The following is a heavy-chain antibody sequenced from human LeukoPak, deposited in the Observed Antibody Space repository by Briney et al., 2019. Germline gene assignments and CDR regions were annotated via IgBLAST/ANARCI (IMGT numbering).Heavy chain of an antibody. D-gene: IGHD1-1*01. CDR2: VYYGGSI. CDR3: AGDSTTMDARWFGP. J-gene: IGHJ5*02. V-gene: IGHV4-59*01. Sequence: SETLSLTCTVSGGSLSGFYWSWIRQPPGKGLEWIGYVYYGGSITYNPTLRSRVTIFIDTSKNQFSLSLESVTAADTAVYYCAGDSTTMDARWFGPWGQGTLVTVSS. CDR1: GGSLSGFY.